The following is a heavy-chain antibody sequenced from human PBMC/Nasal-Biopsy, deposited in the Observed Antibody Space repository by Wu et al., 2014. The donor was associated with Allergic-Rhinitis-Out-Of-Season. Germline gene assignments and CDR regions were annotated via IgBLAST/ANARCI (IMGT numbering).Heavy chain of an antibody. CDR1: GDSMINNY. CDR3: ARQFSGTYYYYYMDV. Sequence: TLSLTCSVSGDSMINNYWSWIRQSPGKGLEWIGSIHNAEGTDYNPSLKSRVTISVDTSKNQFSLRLNSVTAADTADYFCARQFSGTYYYYYMDVWGKGTTVTVSS. V-gene: IGHV4-59*04. J-gene: IGHJ6*03. CDR2: IHNAEGT. D-gene: IGHD1-26*01.